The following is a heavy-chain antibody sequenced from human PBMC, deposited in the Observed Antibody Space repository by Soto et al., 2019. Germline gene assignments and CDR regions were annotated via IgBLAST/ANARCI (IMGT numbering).Heavy chain of an antibody. CDR3: ARVGKILGYCSSTSCPIDY. J-gene: IGHJ4*02. D-gene: IGHD2-2*01. CDR1: GGSVSSYY. CDR2: IYDSGST. Sequence: SETLSLTCTVSGGSVSSYYWSWIRQPPGKGLEWIGYIYDSGSTNYNPSLKSRVTISVDTSKNQFSLKLSSVTAADTAVYYCARVGKILGYCSSTSCPIDYWGQGTLVTVSS. V-gene: IGHV4-59*02.